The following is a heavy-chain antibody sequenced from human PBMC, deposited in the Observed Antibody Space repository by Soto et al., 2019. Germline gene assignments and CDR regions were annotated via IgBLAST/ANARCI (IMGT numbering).Heavy chain of an antibody. D-gene: IGHD3-10*01. J-gene: IGHJ4*02. CDR3: AGRSGSSDY. Sequence: GGSLRLSCATSGFTFSNYTMHWVRQAPGKGLEWVALISYDEIDKYFADAVKGRFTISRDNSKNTLYLQMDSLRAEDTAVYYCAGRSGSSDYWGRGTLVTVSS. CDR1: GFTFSNYT. CDR2: ISYDEIDK. V-gene: IGHV3-30*04.